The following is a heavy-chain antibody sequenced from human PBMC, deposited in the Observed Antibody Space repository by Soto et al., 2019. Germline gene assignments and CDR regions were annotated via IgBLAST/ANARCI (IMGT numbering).Heavy chain of an antibody. Sequence: EVQLVESGGGLVQPGGSLRLSCAASGFTFSNFWMHWVRQVPGKGLMWVSRINEDGIIINYADSVKGRFTISRDNARDTLYLEMNSLRAEGTAIYYCTRDIGGWGAYWGQGALVTVSS. V-gene: IGHV3-74*01. J-gene: IGHJ4*02. CDR2: INEDGIII. D-gene: IGHD3-10*01. CDR1: GFTFSNFW. CDR3: TRDIGGWGAY.